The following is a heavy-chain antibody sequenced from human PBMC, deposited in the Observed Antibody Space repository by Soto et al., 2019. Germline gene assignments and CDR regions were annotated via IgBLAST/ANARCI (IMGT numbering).Heavy chain of an antibody. V-gene: IGHV4-34*01. CDR2: IKHSGST. Sequence: SETLSLTCDVYGGSFSGYYWSWIRQPPGKGLEWIGEIKHSGSTNYNPSLKSRVTISVDTSKNQFSLKLSSVTAADTAVYYCARGWGKQQLVYYYYYGMDVWGQGTTVTVSS. CDR3: ARGWGKQQLVYYYYYGMDV. D-gene: IGHD6-13*01. J-gene: IGHJ6*02. CDR1: GGSFSGYY.